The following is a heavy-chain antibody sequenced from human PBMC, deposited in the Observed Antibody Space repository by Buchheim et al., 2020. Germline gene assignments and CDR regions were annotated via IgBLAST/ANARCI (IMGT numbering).Heavy chain of an antibody. CDR1: GGSFSGYY. V-gene: IGHV4-34*01. J-gene: IGHJ5*02. CDR2: INHSGST. CDR3: ARGVTNWLALDYNWFDP. Sequence: QVQLQQWGAGLLKPSETLSLTCAVYGGSFSGYYWSWIRQPPGKGLEWIGEINHSGSTNYNPSLKSRVTISVDPSKNPFSLKLSSVTAADTAVYYCARGVTNWLALDYNWFDPWGQGTL. D-gene: IGHD6-19*01.